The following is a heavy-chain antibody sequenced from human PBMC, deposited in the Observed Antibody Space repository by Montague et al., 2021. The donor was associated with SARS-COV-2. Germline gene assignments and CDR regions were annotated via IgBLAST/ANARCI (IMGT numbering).Heavy chain of an antibody. Sequence: SETLSLTCTVSGGSISGYYWSWFRQSAGKGLEWIGRIYNSGNTGYNPSLKSRVTMSVDTSKNQFSLKLSSVTAADTAVYYCVRGQGRSSWNYPDYWGQGTLVTVSS. CDR3: VRGQGRSSWNYPDY. V-gene: IGHV4-4*07. J-gene: IGHJ4*02. CDR2: IYNSGNT. D-gene: IGHD1-20*01. CDR1: GGSISGYY.